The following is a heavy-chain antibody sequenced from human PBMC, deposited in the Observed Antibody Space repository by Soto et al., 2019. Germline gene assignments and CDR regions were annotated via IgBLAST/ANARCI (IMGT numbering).Heavy chain of an antibody. Sequence: PGGSLRLSCAASGFTFSSYWMSWVRQAPGRGLEWMANIKYDGSEKYYVDSVKGRLTISRDNAKNSLYLQMNSLRAEDTAVYYCASSPHKDSRPDYWGQGXLVTVYS. CDR3: ASSPHKDSRPDY. CDR1: GFTFSSYW. J-gene: IGHJ4*02. D-gene: IGHD3-22*01. CDR2: IKYDGSEK. V-gene: IGHV3-7*03.